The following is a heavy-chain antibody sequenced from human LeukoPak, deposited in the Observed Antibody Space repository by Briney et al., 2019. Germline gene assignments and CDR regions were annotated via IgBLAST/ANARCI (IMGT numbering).Heavy chain of an antibody. D-gene: IGHD3-22*01. Sequence: GGSLRLSCAASGFTFSSYAMSWVRQAPGKGLEWVSAISGSGGSTYCADSVKGRFTISRDNSKNTLYLQMNSLRAEDTAVYYCAKDRGGAGEVVVITTFDYWGQGTLVTVSS. V-gene: IGHV3-23*01. J-gene: IGHJ4*02. CDR2: ISGSGGST. CDR3: AKDRGGAGEVVVITTFDY. CDR1: GFTFSSYA.